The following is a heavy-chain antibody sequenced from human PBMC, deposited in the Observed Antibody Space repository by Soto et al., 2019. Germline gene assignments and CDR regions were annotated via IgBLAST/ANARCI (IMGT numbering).Heavy chain of an antibody. CDR3: AKDCRRLAVTGSAFDS. CDR2: ISGSGGHS. J-gene: IGHJ4*02. V-gene: IGHV3-23*01. Sequence: EVQLLESGGGFVQPGGSLRLSCAASGFTFNDYAMAWVRQAPGQGLAWVSSISGSGGHSSYVDSVRGRFTISRDNVNNILSLDMSDLRAEDTALYYCAKDCRRLAVTGSAFDSWGPGALVTVSS. CDR1: GFTFNDYA. D-gene: IGHD6-19*01.